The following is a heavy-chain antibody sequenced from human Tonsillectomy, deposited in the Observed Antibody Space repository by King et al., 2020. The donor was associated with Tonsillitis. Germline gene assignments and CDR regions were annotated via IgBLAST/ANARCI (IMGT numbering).Heavy chain of an antibody. CDR3: ARGEWYPPRGRNWFDP. CDR1: GGSISSINYD. D-gene: IGHD3-3*01. CDR2: IYYTGST. J-gene: IGHJ5*02. Sequence: QLQESGPGLLKPSETLSLTCTVSGGSISSINYDWGWIRQPPGKGLEWIATIYYTGSTYYNPSLKSRVTIFVDTAKNHFSLNLTSVTAADTAVYYCARGEWYPPRGRNWFDPWGQGALVTVSS. V-gene: IGHV4-39*02.